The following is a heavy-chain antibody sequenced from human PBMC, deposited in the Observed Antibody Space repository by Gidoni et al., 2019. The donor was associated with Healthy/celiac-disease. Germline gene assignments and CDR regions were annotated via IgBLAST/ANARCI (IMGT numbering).Heavy chain of an antibody. Sequence: QVQLVESGGGVVQPGRSLRLSCAASGFPFSSYGMHWVRQAPGKGLEWVAVIWYDGSNKYYADSVKGRFTISRDNSKNTLYLQMNSLRAEDTAVYYCARNYGVGPHAGTRWFDPWGQGTLVTVSS. J-gene: IGHJ5*02. D-gene: IGHD4-17*01. CDR3: ARNYGVGPHAGTRWFDP. CDR2: IWYDGSNK. V-gene: IGHV3-33*01. CDR1: GFPFSSYG.